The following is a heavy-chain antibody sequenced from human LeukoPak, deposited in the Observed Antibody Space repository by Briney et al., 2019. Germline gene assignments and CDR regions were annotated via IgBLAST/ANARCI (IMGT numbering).Heavy chain of an antibody. CDR1: GFTFDDYA. V-gene: IGHV3-21*01. D-gene: IGHD3-3*01. Sequence: GGSLRLSCAASGFTFDDYAMHWVRQAPGKGLEWVSSISSSSSYIYYADSVKGRFTISRDNAKNSLYLQMNSLRAEDTAVYYCARGYDFWSGYLDGENWFDPWGQGTLVTVSS. CDR3: ARGYDFWSGYLDGENWFDP. CDR2: ISSSSSYI. J-gene: IGHJ5*02.